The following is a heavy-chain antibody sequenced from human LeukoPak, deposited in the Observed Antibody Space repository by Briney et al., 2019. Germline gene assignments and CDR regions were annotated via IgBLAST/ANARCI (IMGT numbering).Heavy chain of an antibody. J-gene: IGHJ4*02. CDR3: AKGLQGSGWTRWYYFDY. Sequence: GSLRLSCAASGFTFSSYAMSWVRQAPGKGLEWVSAISGSGGSTYYADSVKGRFTISRDNSKNTLYLQMNSLRAEDTAVYYCAKGLQGSGWTRWYYFDYWGQGTLVTVSS. CDR2: ISGSGGST. D-gene: IGHD6-19*01. V-gene: IGHV3-23*01. CDR1: GFTFSSYA.